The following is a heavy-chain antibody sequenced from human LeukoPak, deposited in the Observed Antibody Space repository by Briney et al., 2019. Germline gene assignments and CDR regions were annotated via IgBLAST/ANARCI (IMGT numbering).Heavy chain of an antibody. J-gene: IGHJ4*02. Sequence: GRSLRLSCAASGFTFSSYGIHWVRQARGKGLEGVAIIWYEGSNQFYADSVKGRFTISRDNSKNTLFLQMNSLRAEDTAVYYCARDMVYARVGFFDYWGQGTLVIVSS. CDR3: ARDMVYARVGFFDY. D-gene: IGHD2-8*01. CDR1: GFTFSSYG. V-gene: IGHV3-33*01. CDR2: IWYEGSNQ.